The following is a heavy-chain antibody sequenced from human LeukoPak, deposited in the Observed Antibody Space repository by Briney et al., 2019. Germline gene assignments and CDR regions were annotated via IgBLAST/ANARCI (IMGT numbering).Heavy chain of an antibody. CDR2: IKQDGSEK. Sequence: GGSLRLSCAASGFTFSSYWMSWVRQAPGKGLEWVANIKQDGSEKYYVDSVKGRFTISRDNAKNSLYLQMNSLRAEDTAVYYCGREDYYGWSGYVFGLWGQGNLVNVFS. V-gene: IGHV3-7*01. CDR1: GFTFSSYW. CDR3: GREDYYGWSGYVFGL. J-gene: IGHJ4*02. D-gene: IGHD3-22*01.